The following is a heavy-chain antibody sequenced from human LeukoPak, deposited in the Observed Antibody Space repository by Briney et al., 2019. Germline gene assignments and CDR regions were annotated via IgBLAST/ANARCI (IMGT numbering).Heavy chain of an antibody. V-gene: IGHV3-20*04. D-gene: IGHD1-7*01. CDR1: GFTFDDYG. CDR3: AKGSGTTVY. J-gene: IGHJ4*02. Sequence: GGSLRLSCAASGFTFDDYGMSWVRQAPGKGLEWVSGINWNGGSTGYADSVKGRFTISRDNSKNTLYLQMNSLRAEDTAVYYCAKGSGTTVYWGQGTLVTVSS. CDR2: INWNGGST.